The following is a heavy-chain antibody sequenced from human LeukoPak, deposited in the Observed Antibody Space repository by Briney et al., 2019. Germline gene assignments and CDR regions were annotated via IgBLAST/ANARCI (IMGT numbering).Heavy chain of an antibody. CDR1: GFTFSSYS. CDR3: ASSTTYYDFWSGYYPRRDAFDI. Sequence: GGSLRLSCAASGFTFSSYSMNWVRQAPGKGLEWVSSISSSSSYIYYADSVKGRFTISRDNAKNSLYLQMNSLRAEDTAVYYCASSTTYYDFWSGYYPRRDAFDIWGQGTMVTVSS. V-gene: IGHV3-21*01. D-gene: IGHD3-3*01. J-gene: IGHJ3*02. CDR2: ISSSSSYI.